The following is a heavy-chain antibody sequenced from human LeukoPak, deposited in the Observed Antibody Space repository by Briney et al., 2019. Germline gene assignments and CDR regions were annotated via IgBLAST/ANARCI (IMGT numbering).Heavy chain of an antibody. Sequence: GGSLRLSCAASGFTVSSNYMSWVRQAPGKGLEWVAVISYDGSNKYYADSVKGRFTISRDNSKNTLYLQMNSLRAEDTAVYYCANRLDYGDSKWGQGTLVTVSS. D-gene: IGHD4-17*01. CDR3: ANRLDYGDSK. J-gene: IGHJ4*02. CDR2: ISYDGSNK. V-gene: IGHV3-30*18. CDR1: GFTVSSNY.